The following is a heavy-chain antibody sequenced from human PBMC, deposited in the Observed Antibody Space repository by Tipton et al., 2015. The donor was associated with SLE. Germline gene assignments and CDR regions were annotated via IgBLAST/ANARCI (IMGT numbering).Heavy chain of an antibody. CDR2: ISTTSSFI. D-gene: IGHD3-9*01. CDR3: VREAGGDDDILTGYYEYFYMGV. CDR1: GFTLSSYG. V-gene: IGHV3-21*01. Sequence: SLRLSCAASGFTLSSYGVNWVRQAPGKGLEWVSYISTTSSFIYYADSVRGRFTVSRDNAKNSLYLQMNSLRAEDTAVYYCVREAGGDDDILTGYYEYFYMGVWGKGTTVTVSS. J-gene: IGHJ6*03.